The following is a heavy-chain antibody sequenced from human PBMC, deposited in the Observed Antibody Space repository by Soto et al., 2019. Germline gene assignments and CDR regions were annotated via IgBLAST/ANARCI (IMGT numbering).Heavy chain of an antibody. J-gene: IGHJ5*02. CDR2: IYYSGST. Sequence: PLSLTCTVSGGSISSGGYYWSWIRQHPGKGLEWIGYIYYSGSTYYNPSLKSRVTISVDTSKNQFSLKLSSVTAADTAVYYCASMTTVTPPWFDPWGQGTLVTVSS. CDR3: ASMTTVTPPWFDP. CDR1: GGSISSGGYY. D-gene: IGHD4-4*01. V-gene: IGHV4-31*03.